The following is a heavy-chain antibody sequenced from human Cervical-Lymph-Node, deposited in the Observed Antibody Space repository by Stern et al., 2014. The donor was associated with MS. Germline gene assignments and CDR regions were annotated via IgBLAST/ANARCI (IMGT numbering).Heavy chain of an antibody. V-gene: IGHV1-3*01. J-gene: IGHJ4*02. D-gene: IGHD3-9*01. CDR2: INGDDGST. CDR1: GYIFSNYA. Sequence: QVQLVQSGAEVKKPGASVTVSCKASGYIFSNYAIHWVRQAPGQRLEWMGWINGDDGSTRYSQNLQGRVTITRDTSASTVYLDLGSLRSEDTAVYYCARIYYDTFTGYGYFDYWGQGTLVTVSS. CDR3: ARIYYDTFTGYGYFDY.